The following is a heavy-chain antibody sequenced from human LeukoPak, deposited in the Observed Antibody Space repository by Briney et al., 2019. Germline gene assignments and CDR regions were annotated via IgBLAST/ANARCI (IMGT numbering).Heavy chain of an antibody. CDR1: GFTFITYA. Sequence: PGGSLRLSCVASGFTFITYAMHWVRQAPGKGLEWVALISYDGSNKYYADSVKGRFTISRDNAKNSLYLQMNSLRAEDMALYYCAKARQYGAFDIWGQGTMVTVSS. J-gene: IGHJ3*02. CDR2: ISYDGSNK. V-gene: IGHV3-30-3*01. D-gene: IGHD4-11*01. CDR3: AKARQYGAFDI.